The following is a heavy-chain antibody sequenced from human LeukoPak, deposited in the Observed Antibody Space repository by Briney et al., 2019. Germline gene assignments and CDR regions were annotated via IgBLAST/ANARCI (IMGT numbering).Heavy chain of an antibody. CDR2: IFHTGTS. CDR1: GGSISSGNW. D-gene: IGHD6-6*01. J-gene: IGHJ3*02. V-gene: IGHV4-4*02. Sequence: SETLSLTCAVSGGSISSGNWWSWVRQPPGKGLEWIGEIFHTGTSNYNPSLKSRVTMSVDKPKNNFSLQLTSVTAADTAVYYCVRARETYHTVFDIWGQGIMVTVSS. CDR3: VRARETYHTVFDI.